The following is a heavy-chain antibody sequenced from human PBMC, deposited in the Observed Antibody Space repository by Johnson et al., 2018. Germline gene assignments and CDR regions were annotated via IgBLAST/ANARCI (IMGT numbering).Heavy chain of an antibody. D-gene: IGHD1-26*01. CDR3: AKGHSPHSGCCFSRGMDV. Sequence: VQLVQSGGGVVQPGGSLRLSCAASGFSLSTYAMTWVRQAPGKGLEWVSAISGSDDSTYYADFVKGRFAISRDNSKNTLYLQMKILRAEDTAVYYCAKGHSPHSGCCFSRGMDVWGQGTTVTGSS. J-gene: IGHJ6*02. CDR1: GFSLSTYA. V-gene: IGHV3-23*04. CDR2: ISGSDDST.